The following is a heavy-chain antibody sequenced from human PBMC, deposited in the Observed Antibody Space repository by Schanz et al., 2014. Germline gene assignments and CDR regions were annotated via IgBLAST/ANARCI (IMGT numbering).Heavy chain of an antibody. V-gene: IGHV3-23*01. Sequence: EVQLLESGGGLVEPGGSLRLSCAASGFSFSRYAMGWVRQARGKGLERVSAMNESHSTKYYADSVRGRFTISRDNAENTLILQMNSLRAEDTAVYYCARKVVVTIGGYYDNWGQGTLVIVSS. CDR2: MNESHSTK. CDR1: GFSFSRYA. D-gene: IGHD3-16*01. CDR3: ARKVVVTIGGYYDN. J-gene: IGHJ4*02.